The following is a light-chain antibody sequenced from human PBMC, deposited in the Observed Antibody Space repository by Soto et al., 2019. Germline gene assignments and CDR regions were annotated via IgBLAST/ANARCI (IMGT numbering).Light chain of an antibody. V-gene: IGLV2-14*01. CDR2: EVS. CDR3: SSYTITSTYV. CDR1: SSDIGSYDY. J-gene: IGLJ1*01. Sequence: QSALTQPASVSGSPGQSITIACTGSSSDIGSYDYVSWYQHHPGKAPKLIICEVSNRPSGVSDRFSGSKSGSTASLTISGLQADDEADYYCSSYTITSTYVFGTGTKVTVL.